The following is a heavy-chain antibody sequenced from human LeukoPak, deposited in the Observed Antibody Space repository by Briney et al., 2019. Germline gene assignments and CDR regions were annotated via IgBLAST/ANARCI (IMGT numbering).Heavy chain of an antibody. V-gene: IGHV5-51*01. J-gene: IGHJ4*02. CDR3: ARRLSTVGATQSAFDY. Sequence: GESLQISCKGSGYSFTSKHWIGWVRQMPGKGLEWMGIIYPGDSDTRYSPSFQGQVTISADKSSNTAYLQWSSLKASGTAMYYCARRLSTVGATQSAFDYWGQGTLVTVSS. D-gene: IGHD1-26*01. CDR2: IYPGDSDT. CDR1: GYSFTSKHW.